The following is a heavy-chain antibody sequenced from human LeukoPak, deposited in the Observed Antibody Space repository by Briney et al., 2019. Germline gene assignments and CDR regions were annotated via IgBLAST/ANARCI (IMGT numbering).Heavy chain of an antibody. D-gene: IGHD2-2*01. J-gene: IGHJ5*02. CDR3: AKDSRGSSAWNH. Sequence: QSGGSLRLSCAASGFTFSSYAMSWVRQAPGKGLEWVSVISGSGGSIYYADSVKGRFTISRDNSKNTLYLQMNSLRAEDTAVYYCAKDSRGSSAWNHWGQGTLVTVSS. CDR2: ISGSGGSI. CDR1: GFTFSSYA. V-gene: IGHV3-23*01.